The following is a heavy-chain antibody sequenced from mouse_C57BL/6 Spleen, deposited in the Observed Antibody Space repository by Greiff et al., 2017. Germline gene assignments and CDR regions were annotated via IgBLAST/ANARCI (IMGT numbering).Heavy chain of an antibody. Sequence: QVQLQQSGPGLVAPSQSLSITCTVSGFSLTSYAISWVRQPPGKGLEWLGVIWTGGGTNYNSALKSRLSISKDNSKSQVFLKMNSLQTDDTARYYCARYYDYDVGAWFAYWGQGTLVTVSA. D-gene: IGHD2-4*01. CDR3: ARYYDYDVGAWFAY. V-gene: IGHV2-9-1*01. CDR1: GFSLTSYA. CDR2: IWTGGGT. J-gene: IGHJ3*01.